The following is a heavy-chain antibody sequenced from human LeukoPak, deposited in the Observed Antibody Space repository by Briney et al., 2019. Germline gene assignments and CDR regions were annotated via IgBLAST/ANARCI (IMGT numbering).Heavy chain of an antibody. J-gene: IGHJ4*02. D-gene: IGHD3-9*01. CDR3: AKDFVYDILTGYLDY. Sequence: PGGSLRLSCAASGFTFSSYAMSWVRQALGKGLEWVSAISGSGGSTYYADSVKGRFTISRDNSKNTLYLQMNSLRAEDTAVYYCAKDFVYDILTGYLDYWGQGTLVTVSS. CDR2: ISGSGGST. V-gene: IGHV3-23*01. CDR1: GFTFSSYA.